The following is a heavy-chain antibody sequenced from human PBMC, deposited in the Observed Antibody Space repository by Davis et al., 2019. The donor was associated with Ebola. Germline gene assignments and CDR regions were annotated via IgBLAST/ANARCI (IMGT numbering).Heavy chain of an antibody. D-gene: IGHD5-24*01. J-gene: IGHJ4*02. CDR1: GFTLNNYA. CDR2: MSYDGITK. V-gene: IGHV3-30-3*01. Sequence: AGSLRLSCAASGFTLNNYAMHWVRQSPGTGLEWVAVMSYDGITKYYADSVKGRFTISRDNAKNSLYLQMNSLRAEDTAVYYCAREGSKRWLQFLNWGQGTLVTVSS. CDR3: AREGSKRWLQFLN.